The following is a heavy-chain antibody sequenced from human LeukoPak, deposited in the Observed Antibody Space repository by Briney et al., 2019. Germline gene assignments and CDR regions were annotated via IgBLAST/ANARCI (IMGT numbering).Heavy chain of an antibody. Sequence: AGGSLRLSCAASGFTFSNYWMHWVRQAPGKGLVWVSRINSDGSSTSYADSVKGRFTISRDNAKNTLSLQLNSLRAEDTAVYYCTRDYDFCSGCFDYWGQGTLVTVSS. D-gene: IGHD3-3*01. CDR3: TRDYDFCSGCFDY. CDR2: INSDGSST. V-gene: IGHV3-74*01. J-gene: IGHJ4*02. CDR1: GFTFSNYW.